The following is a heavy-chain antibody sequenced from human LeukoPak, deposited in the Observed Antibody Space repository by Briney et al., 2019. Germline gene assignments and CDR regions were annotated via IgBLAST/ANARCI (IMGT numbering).Heavy chain of an antibody. CDR2: IYYSGST. CDR3: ARDHYSSSPED. D-gene: IGHD6-13*01. J-gene: IGHJ4*02. CDR1: GDSISSSNYY. Sequence: RSSETLSLTCTVSGDSISSSNYYWGWIRQPPGKGLDWIGSIYYSGSTYYNPSLKSRVTISVDTSKNQLYLKLSYVTDAETAVYYCARDHYSSSPEDWGQGTMVTVSS. V-gene: IGHV4-39*02.